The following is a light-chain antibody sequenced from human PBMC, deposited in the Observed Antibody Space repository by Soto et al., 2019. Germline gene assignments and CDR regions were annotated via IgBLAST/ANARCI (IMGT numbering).Light chain of an antibody. CDR2: EVN. V-gene: IGLV2-14*01. CDR3: NSYRSHNTYV. Sequence: QSALTQPASVSGSPGQSITISCTATSSDVDTSNYVSWYQHHPGKAPKLMIYEVNNRPSGVSDRFSGSKSGNTASLTISGLKAEDEADYYCNSYRSHNTYVFGTGTKLTVL. J-gene: IGLJ1*01. CDR1: SSDVDTSNY.